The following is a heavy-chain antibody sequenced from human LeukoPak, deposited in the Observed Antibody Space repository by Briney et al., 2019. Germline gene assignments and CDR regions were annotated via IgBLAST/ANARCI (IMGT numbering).Heavy chain of an antibody. Sequence: LETLSLTCTVSGGSISSSTYYWGWIRQPPGKGLEWIGSIYYSGSTYYNPSLKSRVTISVDTSKNQFSLKLSSVTAADTAVYYCARPLAYCGGDCYSGNWFDPWGQGTLVTVSS. J-gene: IGHJ5*02. CDR1: GGSISSSTYY. CDR2: IYYSGST. V-gene: IGHV4-39*01. CDR3: ARPLAYCGGDCYSGNWFDP. D-gene: IGHD2-21*02.